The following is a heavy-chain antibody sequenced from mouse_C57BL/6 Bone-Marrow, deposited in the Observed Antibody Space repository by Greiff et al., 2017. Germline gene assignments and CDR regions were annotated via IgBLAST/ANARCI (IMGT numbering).Heavy chain of an antibody. CDR2: INPSSGYT. CDR1: GYTFTSYT. CDR3: ERVLGGGLDY. V-gene: IGHV1-4*01. D-gene: IGHD3-1*01. J-gene: IGHJ4*01. Sequence: QVQLQQSGAELARPGASVKMSCKASGYTFTSYTMHWVKQRPGQGLEWIGYINPSSGYTKYNQKFKDKATLTADKSSSTAYMQLSSLTSADSAVYNGERVLGGGLDYGGKGTSVTVSS.